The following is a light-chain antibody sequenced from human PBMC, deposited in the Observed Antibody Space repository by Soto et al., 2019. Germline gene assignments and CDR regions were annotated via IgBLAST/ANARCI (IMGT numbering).Light chain of an antibody. V-gene: IGLV2-14*01. CDR3: SSYTSSSPVV. CDR1: SSDVGGYNY. CDR2: DVS. Sequence: QSALTQPASVSGSPGQSITISCTGTSSDVGGYNYVSWYQQHPGKAPKLMIYDVSNRPSGVSNRFSGSKSGNTASLTISGLQAEDEADYYCSSYTSSSPVVFCGGTTVTVL. J-gene: IGLJ2*01.